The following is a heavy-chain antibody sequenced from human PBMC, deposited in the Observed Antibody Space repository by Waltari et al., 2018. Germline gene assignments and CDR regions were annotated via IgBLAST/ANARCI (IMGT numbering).Heavy chain of an antibody. Sequence: QVQLQESGPGLVKPSETLSLPCTVSGGSINIYYWSWIRQPPGKGLEWIGYVYYTGNTIYNPALESRVTLSAETSKNQVSLRLRSVTAADTAVYYCARGMSSVWYGPFDYWGQGTLVTVSS. J-gene: IGHJ4*02. CDR1: GGSINIYY. V-gene: IGHV4-59*08. D-gene: IGHD6-19*01. CDR3: ARGMSSVWYGPFDY. CDR2: VYYTGNT.